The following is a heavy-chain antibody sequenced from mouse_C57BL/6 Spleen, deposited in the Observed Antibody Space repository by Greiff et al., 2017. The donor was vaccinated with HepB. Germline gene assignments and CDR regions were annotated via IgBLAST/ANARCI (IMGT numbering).Heavy chain of an antibody. J-gene: IGHJ1*03. CDR3: ARHIYYGSSYWYFDV. CDR1: GFTFSSYG. Sequence: EVQWVESGGDLVKPGGSLKLSCAASGFTFSSYGMSWVRQTPDKRLEWVATISSGGSYTYYPDSVKGRFTISRDNAKNTLYLQMSSLKSEDTAMYYCARHIYYGSSYWYFDVWGTGTTVTVSS. CDR2: ISSGGSYT. V-gene: IGHV5-6*01. D-gene: IGHD1-1*01.